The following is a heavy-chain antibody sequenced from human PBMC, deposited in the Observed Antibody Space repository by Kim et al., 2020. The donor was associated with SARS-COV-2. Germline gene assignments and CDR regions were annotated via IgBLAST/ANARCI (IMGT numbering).Heavy chain of an antibody. V-gene: IGHV7-4-1*02. J-gene: IGHJ6*03. CDR1: GYTFTSYA. Sequence: ASVKVSCKASGYTFTSYAMNWVRQAPGQGLEWMGWINTNTGNPTYAQGFTGRFVFSLDTSVSTAFLQISSLKAEDTAVYYCARTLPVTGTTFYMNVWSKGTTVTVSS. CDR2: INTNTGNP. CDR3: ARTLPVTGTTFYMNV. D-gene: IGHD1-7*01.